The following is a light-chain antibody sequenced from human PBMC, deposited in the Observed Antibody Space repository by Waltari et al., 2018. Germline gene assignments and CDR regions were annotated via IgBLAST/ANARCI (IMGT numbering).Light chain of an antibody. CDR3: QQRRDWPLT. V-gene: IGKV3-11*01. CDR1: QSVTNY. J-gene: IGKJ4*01. CDR2: DTS. Sequence: EIVLTQSPAILSFSPGERASLSCRASQSVTNYLAWYQQKPGQAPRLLIYDTSNRATGIPARFSGSGFGTDFTLTISSLEPEDFAVYYCQQRRDWPLTFGGGTKVEIK.